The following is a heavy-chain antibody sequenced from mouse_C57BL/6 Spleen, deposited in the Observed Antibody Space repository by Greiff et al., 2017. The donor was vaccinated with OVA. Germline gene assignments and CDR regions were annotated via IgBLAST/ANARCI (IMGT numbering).Heavy chain of an antibody. V-gene: IGHV5-6*01. CDR2: ISSGGSYT. J-gene: IGHJ2*01. CDR3: ARGLKDY. CDR1: GFTFSSYG. Sequence: EVKLVESGGDLVKPGGSLKLSCAASGFTFSSYGMSWVRQTPDKRLEWVATISSGGSYTYYPDSVKGRFTISRDNAKNTLYLQMSSLKSEDTAMYYCARGLKDYWGQGTTLTVSS. D-gene: IGHD1-3*01.